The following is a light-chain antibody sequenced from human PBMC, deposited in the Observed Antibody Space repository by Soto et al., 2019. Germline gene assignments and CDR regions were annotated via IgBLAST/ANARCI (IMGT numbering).Light chain of an antibody. CDR3: QLYGISPH. Sequence: EIVLTRSPGTLSLSPLEIAALSCKTSQSRGSNFLAWYQHKPGQAPRLLIYASSNRATGIPDRFSGSASGTDFTLTINRLETEDFAVYYCQLYGISPHFGQGTRLEIK. V-gene: IGKV3-20*01. J-gene: IGKJ5*01. CDR1: QSRGSNF. CDR2: ASS.